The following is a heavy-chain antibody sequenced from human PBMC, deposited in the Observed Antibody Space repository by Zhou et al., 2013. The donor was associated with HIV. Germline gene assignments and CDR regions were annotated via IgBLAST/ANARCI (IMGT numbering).Heavy chain of an antibody. CDR2: IYHSGST. CDR3: ARVRRQVVEMGATILRYWYFDL. V-gene: IGHV4-38-2*01. D-gene: IGHD1-26*01. CDR1: GYSISSAYY. Sequence: QVQLQESGPGLVKPSETLSLTCAVSGYSISSAYYWGWIRQPPGKGLEWIGSIYHSGSTYYNPSLKSRVTISVDTPKNQLSLKLNSVTAADTAVYYCARVRRQVVEMGATILRYWYFDLWGRGTLVTVSS. J-gene: IGHJ2*01.